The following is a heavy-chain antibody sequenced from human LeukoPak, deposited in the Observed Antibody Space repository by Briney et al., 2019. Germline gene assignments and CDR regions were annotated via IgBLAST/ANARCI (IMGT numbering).Heavy chain of an antibody. Sequence: GSLLLSCAASGFIFSSYSMNWVRPALGKGLEWVSSISSSSSYIYYADSVKGRFTISRDNAKNSLYMQMNSLRAEDTAVYYCARARTEMATTLFQHWGQGTLVTVSS. CDR1: GFIFSSYS. V-gene: IGHV3-21*01. CDR2: ISSSSSYI. D-gene: IGHD5-24*01. CDR3: ARARTEMATTLFQH. J-gene: IGHJ1*01.